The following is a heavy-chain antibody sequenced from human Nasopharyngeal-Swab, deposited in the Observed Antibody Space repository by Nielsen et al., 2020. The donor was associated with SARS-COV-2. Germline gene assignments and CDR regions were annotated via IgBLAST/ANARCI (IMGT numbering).Heavy chain of an antibody. Sequence: ASVKVSCKASGYTFTSYAMHWVRQAPGQRLEWMGWINAGNGSTKYSQKLQGRVTMTTDTSTSTAYMELRSLRSDDTAVYYCARAGIAVAAKNDYWGQGTLVTVSS. CDR1: GYTFTSYA. D-gene: IGHD6-19*01. CDR2: INAGNGST. CDR3: ARAGIAVAAKNDY. V-gene: IGHV1-3*01. J-gene: IGHJ4*02.